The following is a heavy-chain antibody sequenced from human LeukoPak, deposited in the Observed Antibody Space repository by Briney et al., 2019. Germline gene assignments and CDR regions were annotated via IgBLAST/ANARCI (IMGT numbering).Heavy chain of an antibody. CDR3: AREGAGTFDY. D-gene: IGHD1-1*01. V-gene: IGHV3-7*04. J-gene: IGHJ4*02. CDR2: IKQDGSDE. Sequence: GGSLRLSCAASGFTFSSYWMSWIRQAPGKGLEWVANIKQDGSDEYYVDSVKGRFTISRDNAKNSLSLQVNSLRAEDTAVYYCAREGAGTFDYWGQGTLVTVSS. CDR1: GFTFSSYW.